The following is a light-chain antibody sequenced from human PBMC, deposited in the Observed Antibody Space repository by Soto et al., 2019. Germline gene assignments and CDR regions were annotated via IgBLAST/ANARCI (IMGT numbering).Light chain of an antibody. Sequence: DIQMTQSPSSLSASVGDRVTITCRASQTISTYLNWYQQKPGKAPKLLIDAVSSLQSGVPSRFSGSVSGTDFTLTISSLQPEEFATYYCQQTYSTGIFTFGPGTKVDFK. V-gene: IGKV1-39*01. CDR2: AVS. CDR3: QQTYSTGIFT. CDR1: QTISTY. J-gene: IGKJ3*01.